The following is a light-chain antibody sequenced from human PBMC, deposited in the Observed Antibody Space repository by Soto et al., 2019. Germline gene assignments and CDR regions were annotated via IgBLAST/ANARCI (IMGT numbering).Light chain of an antibody. CDR1: QDISNY. Sequence: DIQMTQSPSSLSASVGDRVTITCQASQDISNYLNWYQQKPGKAPKLLIYDASKLETGVPSRFSGSGSGTDFTFTISSLQPEDIATYYCQQYDNLPGFGPGTKVDIK. CDR2: DAS. CDR3: QQYDNLPG. V-gene: IGKV1-33*01. J-gene: IGKJ3*01.